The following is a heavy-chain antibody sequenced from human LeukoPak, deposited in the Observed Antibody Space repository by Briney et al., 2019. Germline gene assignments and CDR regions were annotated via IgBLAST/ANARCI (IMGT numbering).Heavy chain of an antibody. D-gene: IGHD1-26*01. V-gene: IGHV3-23*01. CDR1: GFKLRKYC. CDR2: LSGSGDTT. J-gene: IGHJ4*02. Sequence: GGALRLSGAGFGFKLRKYCLSWVRPGSGEGLEGVSALSGSGDTTYYGDSERGRFTISRDNSKNTLYLQINSLRAEDTAVYFCAKDRVGAMLYFDLWGQGTLVTVSS. CDR3: AKDRVGAMLYFDL.